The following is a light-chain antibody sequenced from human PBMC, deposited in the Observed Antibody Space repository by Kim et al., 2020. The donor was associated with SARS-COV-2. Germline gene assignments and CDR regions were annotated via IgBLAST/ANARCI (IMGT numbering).Light chain of an antibody. CDR1: ISNIGAGYD. CDR3: QSYDNSLSGYV. V-gene: IGLV1-40*01. Sequence: QRVTISCTGSISNIGAGYDVHWYQQLPATAPKLLSYGNSNRPSGVPDRFSGSKSDTSASLASTGLQAEDEADYYCQSYDNSLSGYVFGSGTKVTVL. CDR2: GNS. J-gene: IGLJ1*01.